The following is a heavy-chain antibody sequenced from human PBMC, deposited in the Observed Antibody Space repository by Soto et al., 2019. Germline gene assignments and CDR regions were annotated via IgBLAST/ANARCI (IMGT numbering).Heavy chain of an antibody. CDR3: AKDATRQDLYSSSWFPASFDY. J-gene: IGHJ4*02. CDR2: ISYDGSNK. Sequence: GGSVRLSCAASGFTFSSYGMHWVRQAPGKGLEWVAVISYDGSNKYYADSVKGRFTISRDNSKNTLYLQMNSLRAEDTAVYYCAKDATRQDLYSSSWFPASFDYWVQGTLVTVSS. D-gene: IGHD6-13*01. V-gene: IGHV3-30*18. CDR1: GFTFSSYG.